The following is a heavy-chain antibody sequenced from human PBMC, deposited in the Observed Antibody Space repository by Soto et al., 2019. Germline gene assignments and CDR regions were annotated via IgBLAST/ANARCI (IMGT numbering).Heavy chain of an antibody. J-gene: IGHJ4*02. CDR1: GYTFTSYG. CDR3: ARGRYGDY. D-gene: IGHD1-1*01. CDR2: ISAHNGNT. V-gene: IGHV1-18*01. Sequence: QVHLVQSGAEVKKPGASVMVSCKASGYTFTSYGITCVRQAPGQGLEWMGWISAHNGNTDYAQKLQDRVIVTRDTSTSTAYMELRSLISDDTAVYYCARGRYGDYWGQGALVTVSS.